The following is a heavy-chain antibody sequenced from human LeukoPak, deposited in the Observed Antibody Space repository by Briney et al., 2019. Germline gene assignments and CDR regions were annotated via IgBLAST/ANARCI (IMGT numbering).Heavy chain of an antibody. V-gene: IGHV5-51*01. CDR1: GYSFTSSW. Sequence: GESLQISCQGSGYSFTSSWIGWVRPVPGKGLEWMGIIYPGDSDTRYSPSFQGQVTISADKSISTAYLQWSSLKASDTAMYYCARHRTTLRYYYGMDVWGQGTTVTVSS. CDR2: IYPGDSDT. D-gene: IGHD1-7*01. CDR3: ARHRTTLRYYYGMDV. J-gene: IGHJ6*02.